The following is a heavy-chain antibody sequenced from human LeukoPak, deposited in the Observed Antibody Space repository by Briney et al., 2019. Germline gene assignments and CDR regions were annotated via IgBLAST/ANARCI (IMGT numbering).Heavy chain of an antibody. Sequence: PGGSLRLSCAASGFTFDDYAMHWVRQAPGEGLEWVSLISGDGGSTYYADSVKGRFTISRDNSKNSLYLQMNSLRTEDTALYYCAKDLAWFGELMTAFDIWGQGTMVTVSS. J-gene: IGHJ3*02. CDR3: AKDLAWFGELMTAFDI. CDR2: ISGDGGST. V-gene: IGHV3-43*02. D-gene: IGHD3-10*01. CDR1: GFTFDDYA.